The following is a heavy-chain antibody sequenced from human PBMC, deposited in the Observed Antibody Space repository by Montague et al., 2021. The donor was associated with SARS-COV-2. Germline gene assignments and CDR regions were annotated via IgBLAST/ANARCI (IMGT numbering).Heavy chain of an antibody. CDR1: GGSISTSNYY. D-gene: IGHD6-13*01. CDR2: IYSSGRT. Sequence: SETLSLTCSVSGGSISTSNYYWSWIRQPPGKGLEWIGGIYSSGRTXYXXXXQXRVTISVDTSKNQFSLRLSSVTAADTAVYYCARLRSISAAVPNYFDVWGQGTLVTVSS. J-gene: IGHJ4*02. CDR3: ARLRSISAAVPNYFDV. V-gene: IGHV4-39*01.